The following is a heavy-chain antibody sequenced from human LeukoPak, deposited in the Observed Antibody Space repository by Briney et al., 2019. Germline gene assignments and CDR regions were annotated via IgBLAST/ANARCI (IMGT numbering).Heavy chain of an antibody. CDR1: GYSISSGYY. Sequence: PSETLSLTCAVSGYSISSGYYWGWIRQPPGKGLEWIGSIFRSGSTHYNPSLKSRVTISVDTSKNQFSLKLSSVTAADTAVYYCASCLYYYYYMDVWGKGTTVTVSS. J-gene: IGHJ6*03. V-gene: IGHV4-38-2*01. CDR2: IFRSGST. CDR3: ASCLYYYYYMDV.